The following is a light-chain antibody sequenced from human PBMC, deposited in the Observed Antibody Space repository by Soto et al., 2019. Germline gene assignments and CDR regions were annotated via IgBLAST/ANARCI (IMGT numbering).Light chain of an antibody. CDR1: QSLLHGNGNNY. Sequence: DIVMTQSPLSLPVTPGEPASISCRSSQSLLHGNGNNYLDWYLQKPGQSPQLLIYLGSSRASGVPDRFSGSGSGTDFTLKISRGEAEDVGVYYCMQALQTPWTFGQGTKVEIK. V-gene: IGKV2-28*01. J-gene: IGKJ1*01. CDR3: MQALQTPWT. CDR2: LGS.